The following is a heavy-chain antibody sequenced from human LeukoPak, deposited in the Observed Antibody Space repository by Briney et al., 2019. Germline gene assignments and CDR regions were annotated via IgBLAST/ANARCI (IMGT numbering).Heavy chain of an antibody. V-gene: IGHV1-2*04. CDR1: GYTFTGYY. Sequence: ASVKVSCKASGYTFTGYYMHWVRQAPGQGLEWMGWINPNSGGTNYAQKFQGWVTMTRDTSISTAYMELSRLRSDDTAVYYCARDPLSPSRYSSSWYGAARAFDIGGQGTMVTVSS. CDR3: ARDPLSPSRYSSSWYGAARAFDI. D-gene: IGHD6-13*01. CDR2: INPNSGGT. J-gene: IGHJ3*02.